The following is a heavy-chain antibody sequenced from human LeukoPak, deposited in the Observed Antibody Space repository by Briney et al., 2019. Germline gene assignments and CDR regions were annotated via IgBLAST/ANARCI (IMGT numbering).Heavy chain of an antibody. J-gene: IGHJ5*02. Sequence: SETLSLTCSVSGGSISRYYWSWVRQPPGMGLEWIAYFHYSGTTNYNPALKSRVTISVDTSKNQFSLKLSSVTAADTAVYYCARVPRTGTTSRWFDPWCQGTLVTVSS. CDR2: FHYSGTT. V-gene: IGHV4-59*01. D-gene: IGHD1-1*01. CDR1: GGSISRYY. CDR3: ARVPRTGTTSRWFDP.